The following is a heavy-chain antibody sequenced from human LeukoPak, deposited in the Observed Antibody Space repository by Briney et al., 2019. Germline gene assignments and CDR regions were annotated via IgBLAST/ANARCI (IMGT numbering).Heavy chain of an antibody. V-gene: IGHV1-18*01. CDR2: ISAYNGNT. CDR1: GYTFTSYG. CDR3: ARVYDDFWSGYPGYYYYYGMDV. J-gene: IGHJ6*02. D-gene: IGHD3-3*01. Sequence: GASVKVSCKASGYTFTSYGISWVRQAPGQGLEWMGWISAYNGNTNYAQKLQGRVTMTTDTSTSTAYMELRSLRSDDTAVYYCARVYDDFWSGYPGYYYYYGMDVWGPGTTVTVSS.